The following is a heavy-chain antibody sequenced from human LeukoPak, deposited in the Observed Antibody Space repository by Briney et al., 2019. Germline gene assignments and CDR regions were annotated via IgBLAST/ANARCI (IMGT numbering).Heavy chain of an antibody. J-gene: IGHJ2*01. CDR2: ISGSGGST. Sequence: PGGSLRLSCAASGFTFSRDSMSWVRQAPGKGLEWVSAISGSGGSTYYADSVKGRFTISRDNSKNTLYLQMNSLRAEDTAVYYCARDKAPGWYFDLWGRGTLVTVSS. CDR1: GFTFSRDS. CDR3: ARDKAPGWYFDL. V-gene: IGHV3-23*01.